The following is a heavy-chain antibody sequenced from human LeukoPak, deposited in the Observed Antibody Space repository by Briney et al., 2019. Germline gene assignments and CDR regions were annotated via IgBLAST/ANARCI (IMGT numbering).Heavy chain of an antibody. CDR1: GFTVSSSY. CDR3: ARDPTYDFWSGYYDPFDY. V-gene: IGHV3-66*01. CDR2: MYSGGTT. J-gene: IGHJ4*02. D-gene: IGHD3-3*01. Sequence: GGSLRLSCTGSGFTVSSSYMSWVRQTPGKGLEWVSVMYSGGTTYYADSVKGRFTISRDSSKNTVNLQMRAEDTAVYYCARDPTYDFWSGYYDPFDYWGQGTLVTVSS.